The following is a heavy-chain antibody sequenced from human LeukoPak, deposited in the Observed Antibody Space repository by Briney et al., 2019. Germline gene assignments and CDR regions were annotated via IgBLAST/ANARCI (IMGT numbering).Heavy chain of an antibody. D-gene: IGHD3-3*01. Sequence: ASVKVSCKASGYTFTCYYMHWVRQASGQGLKWMRIINPSGGSTSYAQKFQGRVTMTRDTSTSTVYMELSSLRSEDTAVYYCARDLLLITIFGVVIFPDSGMDVWGQGTTVTVSS. CDR1: GYTFTCYY. J-gene: IGHJ6*02. V-gene: IGHV1-46*01. CDR2: INPSGGST. CDR3: ARDLLLITIFGVVIFPDSGMDV.